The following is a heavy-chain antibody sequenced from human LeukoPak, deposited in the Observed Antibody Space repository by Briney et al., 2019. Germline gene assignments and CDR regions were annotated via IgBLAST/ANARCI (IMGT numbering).Heavy chain of an antibody. J-gene: IGHJ4*02. V-gene: IGHV3-21*01. D-gene: IGHD4-17*01. CDR2: ISSSSSYI. Sequence: GSLRLSCAASGFTFSGYSMNWVRQAPGKGLEWVSSISSSSSYIYYADSVKGRFTISRDNAKNSLYLQMNSLRAEDTAVYYCVRESTVTGGISYFDYWGQGTLVTVSS. CDR1: GFTFSGYS. CDR3: VRESTVTGGISYFDY.